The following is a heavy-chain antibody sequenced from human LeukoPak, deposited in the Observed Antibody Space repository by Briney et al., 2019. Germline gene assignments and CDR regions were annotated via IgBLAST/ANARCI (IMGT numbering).Heavy chain of an antibody. CDR1: GYTFTGYY. CDR2: INPNSGGT. V-gene: IGHV1-2*02. J-gene: IGHJ4*02. D-gene: IGHD2-2*03. Sequence: ASVKVSCKASGYTFTGYYMHWVRQAPGQGIEWMGWINPNSGGTNYAQKFQGRVTMTRDTSISTAYMELSRLRSDDTAVYYCARIFHLDIVVVPAATPFDYWGQGTLVTVSS. CDR3: ARIFHLDIVVVPAATPFDY.